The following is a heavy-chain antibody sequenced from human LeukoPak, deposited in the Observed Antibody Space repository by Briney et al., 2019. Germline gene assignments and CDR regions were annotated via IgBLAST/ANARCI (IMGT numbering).Heavy chain of an antibody. CDR2: ISSSSSYI. CDR3: ARVGAMDRGGVVIRRYYYYYYMDV. D-gene: IGHD3-3*01. Sequence: GGSLRLSCAASGFTFSSYSMNWVRQAPGKGLEWVSSISSSSSYIHYADLVKGRFTISRDNAKNSLYLQMNSLRAEDTAVYYCARVGAMDRGGVVIRRYYYYYYMDVWGKGTTVTVSS. V-gene: IGHV3-21*01. CDR1: GFTFSSYS. J-gene: IGHJ6*03.